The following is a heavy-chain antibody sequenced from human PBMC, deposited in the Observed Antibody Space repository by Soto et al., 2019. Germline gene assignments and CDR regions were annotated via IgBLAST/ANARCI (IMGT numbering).Heavy chain of an antibody. CDR3: ARVPHRYYDSSGYYLFDY. J-gene: IGHJ4*02. V-gene: IGHV1-69*01. CDR1: GGTFSSYA. D-gene: IGHD3-22*01. CDR2: IIPIFGTA. Sequence: QVQLVQSGAEVKKPGSSVKVSCKASGGTFSSYAISWVRQAPGQGLEWMGGIIPIFGTANYAQKFQGRVTITADESTSTAYMELSSLRSEDTAVYYCARVPHRYYDSSGYYLFDYWGQGTLVTVSS.